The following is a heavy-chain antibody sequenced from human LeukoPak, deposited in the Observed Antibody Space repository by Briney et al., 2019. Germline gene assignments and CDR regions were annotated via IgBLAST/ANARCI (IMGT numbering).Heavy chain of an antibody. CDR1: GYTFTGYY. CDR3: ARDGSDYANLPGEYFQH. D-gene: IGHD4/OR15-4a*01. V-gene: IGHV1-2*02. Sequence: GASVKVSCKASGYTFTGYYMHWVRQAPGQGLEWMGWINPNSGGTNYAQKFQGRVTMTWDTSISTAYMELSSLRSDDTAVYYCARDGSDYANLPGEYFQHWGQGTLVTVSS. J-gene: IGHJ1*01. CDR2: INPNSGGT.